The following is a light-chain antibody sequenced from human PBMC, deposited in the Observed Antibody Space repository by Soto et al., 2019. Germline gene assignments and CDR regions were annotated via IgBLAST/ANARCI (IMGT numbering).Light chain of an antibody. CDR2: EVS. J-gene: IGLJ2*01. CDR1: SSDIGTYDY. CDR3: SSYTNINTLL. Sequence: QSVLTQPASVSGSPGQSITISCTGTSSDIGTYDYVSWYQQHPGKAPKLMIYEVSNRPSGVSNRFSGSKSGNTASLTISGLQAADEADYYCSSYTNINTLLFGGGTKVTVL. V-gene: IGLV2-14*01.